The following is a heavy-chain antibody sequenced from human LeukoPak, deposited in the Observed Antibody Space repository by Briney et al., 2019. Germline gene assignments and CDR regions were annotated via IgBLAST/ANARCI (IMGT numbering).Heavy chain of an antibody. Sequence: NPSETLSLTCAVYGGSFSGYYWSWIRQPPGKGLEWIGEINHSGSTNYNPSLKSRVTISVDTSKNQFSLKLSSVTAADTAVYYCARGGYCSSTSCQPLHVSNPDFDYWGQGTLVTVSS. J-gene: IGHJ4*02. CDR1: GGSFSGYY. V-gene: IGHV4-34*01. CDR3: ARGGYCSSTSCQPLHVSNPDFDY. CDR2: INHSGST. D-gene: IGHD2-2*03.